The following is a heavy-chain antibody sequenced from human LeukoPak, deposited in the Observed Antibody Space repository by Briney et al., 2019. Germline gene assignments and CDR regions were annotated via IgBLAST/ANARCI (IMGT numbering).Heavy chain of an antibody. CDR3: ARGPITMVRGVIDY. Sequence: GGSLRLSCAASGFTFSSYAMHWVRQAPGEGLEYVSAISSNGGSTYYANSVKGRFTTSRDNSKNTLYLQMGSLRAEDMAVYYCARGPITMVRGVIDYWGQGTLDTVSS. V-gene: IGHV3-64*01. D-gene: IGHD3-10*01. CDR2: ISSNGGST. CDR1: GFTFSSYA. J-gene: IGHJ4*02.